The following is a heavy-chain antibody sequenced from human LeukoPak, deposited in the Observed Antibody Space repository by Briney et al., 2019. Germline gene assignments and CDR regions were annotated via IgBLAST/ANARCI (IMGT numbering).Heavy chain of an antibody. V-gene: IGHV3-30*18. J-gene: IGHJ4*02. CDR1: GFTFSNYG. CDR3: AKDRGRYCSGGSCYILDY. D-gene: IGHD2-15*01. CDR2: XXXXXSNK. Sequence: QPGRSLRLSCAASGFTFSNYGIHWVRQAPGXXXXXXXXXXXXXSNKYYADSVKGRFXXSRENSKNTLYLQMNSLRGGDTAGYYCAKDRGRYCSGGSCYILDYWGQGTLVIVSS.